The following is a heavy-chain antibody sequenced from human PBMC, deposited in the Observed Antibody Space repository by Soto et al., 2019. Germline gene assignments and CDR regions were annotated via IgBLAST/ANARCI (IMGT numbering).Heavy chain of an antibody. CDR2: ISAYNGNA. V-gene: IGHV1-18*03. D-gene: IGHD4-17*01. CDR3: ARDQQSSWVTTGNFDY. CDR1: GYTFTSYG. J-gene: IGHJ4*02. Sequence: QVQLVQSGAEVKKPGASVKVSCKASGYTFTSYGISWVRQAPGQGLEWMGWISAYNGNANYAQKLQGRDTMTTDTSTSTAYMELRSLRSDDMAVYYCARDQQSSWVTTGNFDYWGQGTLVTVSS.